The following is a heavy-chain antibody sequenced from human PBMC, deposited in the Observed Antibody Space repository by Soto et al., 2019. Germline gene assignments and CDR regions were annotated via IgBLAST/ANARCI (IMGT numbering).Heavy chain of an antibody. J-gene: IGHJ4*02. CDR2: IYYSGST. V-gene: IGHV4-59*08. CDR1: GDSISGCC. Sequence: SETLXLTWTVSGDSISGCCWSWIRQTPGKGLEWIGYIYYSGSTNYNPSLKSRVTISVDTSKNQFSLKLTSVTAADTAVYYCARHVLNGGTGDAAPFDYWGQGTLVTVSS. CDR3: ARHVLNGGTGDAAPFDY. D-gene: IGHD3-10*01.